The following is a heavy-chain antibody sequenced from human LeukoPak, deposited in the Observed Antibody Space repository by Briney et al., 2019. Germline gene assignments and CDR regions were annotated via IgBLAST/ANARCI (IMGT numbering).Heavy chain of an antibody. Sequence: GGSLRLSCAASGFTFSSNGMHWVRQAPGKGLEWVALIRYDGSNKYYADSVKGRFTISRDNSKNTLYLQMNSLRVEDTAVYYCAKDRGSTTSYFDYWGQGTLVTVSS. J-gene: IGHJ4*02. CDR1: GFTFSSNG. CDR2: IRYDGSNK. CDR3: AKDRGSTTSYFDY. V-gene: IGHV3-30*02. D-gene: IGHD2-2*01.